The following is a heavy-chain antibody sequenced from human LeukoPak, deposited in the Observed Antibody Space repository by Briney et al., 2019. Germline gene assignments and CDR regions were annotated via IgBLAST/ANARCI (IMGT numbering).Heavy chain of an antibody. CDR1: GFNFSSYA. CDR3: ARLITAAGTYYFDY. J-gene: IGHJ4*02. V-gene: IGHV3-48*02. CDR2: VSRTSKTI. Sequence: PGGSLRLSCSASGFNFSSYAMNWVRQAPGKEPEWVSYVSRTSKTIYYAESVEGRFTISRDNAKNSLLLHMTNLRDDDTAVYYCARLITAAGTYYFDYWGQGTLVTVSS. D-gene: IGHD6-13*01.